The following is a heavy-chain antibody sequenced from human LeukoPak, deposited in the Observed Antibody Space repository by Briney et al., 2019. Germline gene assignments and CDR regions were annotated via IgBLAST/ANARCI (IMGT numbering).Heavy chain of an antibody. J-gene: IGHJ6*03. CDR1: GLNFSTYG. CDR3: GKEDYFDRRGYSVYYCYYMDV. D-gene: IGHD3-22*01. Sequence: GGSLTLSCEASGLNFSTYGMHWVRQAPGKGLEWVGFARYDGDYANYADSVKGRFTISRDNSKKTLYLQMNSLRPADTAVYFCGKEDYFDRRGYSVYYCYYMDVWGKGATVVVSS. CDR2: ARYDGDYA. V-gene: IGHV3-30*02.